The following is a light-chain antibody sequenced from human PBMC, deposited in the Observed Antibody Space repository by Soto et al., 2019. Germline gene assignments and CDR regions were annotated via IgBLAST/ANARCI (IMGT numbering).Light chain of an antibody. CDR3: SSYTTSITLFV. J-gene: IGLJ1*01. CDR1: STDVGNYNY. CDR2: EVS. Sequence: QSVLTQPASVSGSPGQSITISCTGTSTDVGNYNYVSWYQQHPGKAPKLWIYEVSNRPSGISNRFSGFKSGNTASLTISGLQAEDEADYYCSSYTTSITLFVFGTGTKVTVL. V-gene: IGLV2-14*01.